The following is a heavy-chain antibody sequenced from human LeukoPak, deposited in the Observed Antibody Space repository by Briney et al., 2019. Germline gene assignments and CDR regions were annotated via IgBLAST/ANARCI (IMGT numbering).Heavy chain of an antibody. CDR3: VRSTGYAQILDY. Sequence: GGSLKLSCAASGFTFSTYSMNWVRQAPGKGLEWVSSISTSSSYIYYADSVKRRFTISRHNAKNSLYLQMNSLRAEDTAVYYCVRSTGYAQILDYWGQGTLVTVSS. J-gene: IGHJ4*02. CDR1: GFTFSTYS. CDR2: ISTSSSYI. V-gene: IGHV3-21*01. D-gene: IGHD3-9*01.